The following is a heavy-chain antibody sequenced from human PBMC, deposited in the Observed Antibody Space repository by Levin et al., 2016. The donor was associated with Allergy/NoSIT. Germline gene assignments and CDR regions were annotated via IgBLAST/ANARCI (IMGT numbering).Heavy chain of an antibody. D-gene: IGHD3-22*01. V-gene: IGHV3-30-3*01. Sequence: WIRQPPGKGLEWVAVISYDGSNKYYADSVKGRFTISRDNSKNTLYLQMNSLRAEDTAVYYCARGREASSGFGGRDYFDYWGQGTLVTVSS. CDR3: ARGREASSGFGGRDYFDY. CDR2: ISYDGSNK. J-gene: IGHJ4*02.